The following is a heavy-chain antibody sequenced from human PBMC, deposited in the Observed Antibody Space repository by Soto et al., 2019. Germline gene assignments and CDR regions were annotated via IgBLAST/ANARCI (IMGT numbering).Heavy chain of an antibody. CDR2: ISYDGSNK. J-gene: IGHJ4*02. D-gene: IGHD2-15*01. V-gene: IGHV3-30*18. CDR3: AKDGGYLDY. CDR1: GFTFSSYG. Sequence: LSLSCAASGFTFSSYGMHWVRQAPGKGLEWVAVISYDGSNKYYADSVKGRFTISRDNSKNTLYLQMNSLRAEDTAVYYCAKDGGYLDYWGQGTLVTVSS.